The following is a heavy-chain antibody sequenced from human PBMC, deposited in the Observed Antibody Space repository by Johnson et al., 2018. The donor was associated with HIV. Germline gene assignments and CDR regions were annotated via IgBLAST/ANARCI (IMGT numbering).Heavy chain of an antibody. V-gene: IGHV3-30*02. D-gene: IGHD3-22*01. CDR2: IRYDGDIT. Sequence: QVQLVESGGGVVRPGGSLRLSCAASGFTFRNYGIHWVRQTPGKGLVWVAFIRYDGDITYYLDSVKGRFTISRDNSKNTLYLQMNSLRIEDTAIYYCAKGHSSGYPKDAFDVWGRGTIVTVSS. CDR3: AKGHSSGYPKDAFDV. CDR1: GFTFRNYG. J-gene: IGHJ3*01.